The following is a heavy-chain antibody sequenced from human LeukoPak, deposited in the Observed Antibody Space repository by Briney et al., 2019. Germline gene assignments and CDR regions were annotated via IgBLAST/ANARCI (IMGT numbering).Heavy chain of an antibody. Sequence: GGSLRLSCAASGFTFSIYAMSWVRQAPGKGLEWVSAISGSGGSTYYADSVKGRFTISRDNSKNTLYLQMNSLRAEDTAVYYCAKDIQHQYDSGAPGVPYGMDVWGQGTTVTVSS. CDR2: ISGSGGST. V-gene: IGHV3-23*01. D-gene: IGHD3-22*01. CDR3: AKDIQHQYDSGAPGVPYGMDV. J-gene: IGHJ6*02. CDR1: GFTFSIYA.